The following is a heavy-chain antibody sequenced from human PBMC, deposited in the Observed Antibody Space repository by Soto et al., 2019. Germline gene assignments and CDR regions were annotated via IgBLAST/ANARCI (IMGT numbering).Heavy chain of an antibody. Sequence: QLQLQESGPGLVKPSETLSLTCTVSGGSISSTSYYWGWIRQPPGKGLEWIGNIYHSGTTYYNPSLTSRVTISVDTSKNQFSLKLTSVTAAETAVYYGARHDYDSGSYVRYWGQGTLVNVSS. J-gene: IGHJ4*02. CDR3: ARHDYDSGSYVRY. CDR2: IYHSGTT. CDR1: GGSISSTSYY. V-gene: IGHV4-39*01. D-gene: IGHD3-10*01.